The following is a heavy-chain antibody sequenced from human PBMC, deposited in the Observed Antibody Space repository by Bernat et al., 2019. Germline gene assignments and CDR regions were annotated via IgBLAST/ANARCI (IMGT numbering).Heavy chain of an antibody. J-gene: IGHJ4*02. CDR1: GFTFSSYS. Sequence: EVQLVESGGGLVQPGGSLRLSCAASGFTFSSYSMNWVRQAPGKGLEWVSYISSSSSTIYYADSVKGRFTISRDNAKNSLYLQMNSLRAEDTAVDYCARRRYTSAGDDWGQGTLVTVAS. CDR2: ISSSSSTI. D-gene: IGHD1-20*01. V-gene: IGHV3-48*01. CDR3: ARRRYTSAGDD.